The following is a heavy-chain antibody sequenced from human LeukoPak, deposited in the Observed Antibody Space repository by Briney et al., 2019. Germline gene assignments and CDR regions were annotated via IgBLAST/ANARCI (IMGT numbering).Heavy chain of an antibody. CDR3: AREATRVYYYMDV. CDR1: GFTFSSYS. V-gene: IGHV3-21*01. J-gene: IGHJ6*03. Sequence: PGGSLRLSCAASGFTFSSYSLNWVRQAPGKGLEWVSTFSSSSGFIYYADSVKGRFTISRDNAKNSLYLQMNSLRAEDTAVYYCAREATRVYYYMDVWGKGTTVTVSS. CDR2: FSSSSGFI. D-gene: IGHD1-1*01.